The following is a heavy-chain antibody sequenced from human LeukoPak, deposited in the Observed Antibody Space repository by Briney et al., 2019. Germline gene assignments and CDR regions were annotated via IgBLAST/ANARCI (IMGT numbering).Heavy chain of an antibody. V-gene: IGHV3-53*01. D-gene: IGHD3-9*01. Sequence: GGSLRLSCAASGSTVSSNYMSWVRQAPGKGLEWVSVIYSGGSTYYADSVKGRFTISRDNSKNTLYLQMNSLRAEDTAVYYCARDQGGIGYDILTAGFGMDVWGQGTTVTVSS. J-gene: IGHJ6*02. CDR2: IYSGGST. CDR3: ARDQGGIGYDILTAGFGMDV. CDR1: GSTVSSNY.